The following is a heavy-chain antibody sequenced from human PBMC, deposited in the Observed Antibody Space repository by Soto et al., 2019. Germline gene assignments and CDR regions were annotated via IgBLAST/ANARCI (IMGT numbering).Heavy chain of an antibody. CDR2: INPSGGST. J-gene: IGHJ4*02. Sequence: GASVKVSCQASGYTFTSYYMHWVRQAPGQGLEWMGIINPSGGSTSYAQKFQGRVTMTRDTSTSTVYMELSSLRSEDTAVYYCAREKQGDYGDYYFPNWGQGTLVTVSS. D-gene: IGHD4-17*01. CDR1: GYTFTSYY. CDR3: AREKQGDYGDYYFPN. V-gene: IGHV1-46*03.